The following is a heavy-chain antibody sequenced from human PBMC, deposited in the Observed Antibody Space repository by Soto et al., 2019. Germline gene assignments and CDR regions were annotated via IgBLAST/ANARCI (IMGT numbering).Heavy chain of an antibody. V-gene: IGHV4-31*03. D-gene: IGHD1-1*01. CDR3: AREGTTGTFDY. Sequence: SETLSLTCTVSGGSISSGGYYWSWIRQHPGKGLEWIGYIYYSGSTYYKPSLKSRVTISVDTSKNQFSLKLSSVTASDTAVYYCAREGTTGTFDYWGQGTLVTVSS. J-gene: IGHJ4*02. CDR1: GGSISSGGYY. CDR2: IYYSGST.